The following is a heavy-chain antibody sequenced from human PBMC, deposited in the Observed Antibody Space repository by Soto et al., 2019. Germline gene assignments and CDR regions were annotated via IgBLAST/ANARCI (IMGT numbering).Heavy chain of an antibody. D-gene: IGHD3-22*01. V-gene: IGHV3-48*03. CDR1: GFTFSSYE. CDR3: AKAERYYYDSSGYYTFGY. J-gene: IGHJ4*02. Sequence: PGGSLRLSCAASGFTFSSYEMNWVRQAPGKGLEWVSYISSSGSTIYYADSVKGRFTISRDNAKNSLYLQMNSLRAEDTAVYYCAKAERYYYDSSGYYTFGYWGQGTLVTVSS. CDR2: ISSSGSTI.